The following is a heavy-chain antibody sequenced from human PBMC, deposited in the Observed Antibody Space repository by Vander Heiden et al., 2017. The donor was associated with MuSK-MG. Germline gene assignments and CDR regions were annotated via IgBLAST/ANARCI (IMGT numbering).Heavy chain of an antibody. CDR3: AKDRYCSGGNCYSGFDS. V-gene: IGHV3-23*01. J-gene: IGHJ4*02. Sequence: EVQLLESGGGLVQPGGSLRLSCAASGFNFTNYAMSWVRQAPGKGLEWVSSITGSGDSTYYADSVKGRFTISRDNSNKTLYVQMNSVRAEDTAIYYCAKDRYCSGGNCYSGFDSWGQGDLVSVSS. CDR1: GFNFTNYA. CDR2: ITGSGDST. D-gene: IGHD2-15*01.